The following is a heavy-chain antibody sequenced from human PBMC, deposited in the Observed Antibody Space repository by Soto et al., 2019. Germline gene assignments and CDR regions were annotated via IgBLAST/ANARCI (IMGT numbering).Heavy chain of an antibody. CDR3: AREVVIEFDY. D-gene: IGHD3-22*01. CDR1: GFTFSSYS. CDR2: ISSSSSYI. Sequence: GGSLRLSCAASGFTFSSYSMNWVRQAPGKGLEWVSSISSSSSYIYYADSVKGRFTISRDNAKTSLYLQMNSLRAVDTAVYYFAREVVIEFDYWGQGTLVTVCS. J-gene: IGHJ4*02. V-gene: IGHV3-21*01.